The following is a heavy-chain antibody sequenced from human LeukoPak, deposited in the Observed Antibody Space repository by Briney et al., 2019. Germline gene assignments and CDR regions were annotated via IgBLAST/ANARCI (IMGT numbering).Heavy chain of an antibody. CDR2: IYYSGST. Sequence: SETLSLTCTVSGGSISSYYWSWIRQPPGKGLEWVGYIYYSGSTNYSPSPKSRVTISGDTSKNQFSLNLSSVTAADTAVYYCAGVQLVVQRDRGWKNVAFDIWGQGTMVTVSS. CDR1: GGSISSYY. V-gene: IGHV4-59*01. CDR3: AGVQLVVQRDRGWKNVAFDI. J-gene: IGHJ3*02. D-gene: IGHD3-22*01.